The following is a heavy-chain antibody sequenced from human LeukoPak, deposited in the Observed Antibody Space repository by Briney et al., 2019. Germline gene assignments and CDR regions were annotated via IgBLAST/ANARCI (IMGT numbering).Heavy chain of an antibody. CDR3: ARGVVRYFDY. D-gene: IGHD3-9*01. V-gene: IGHV3-21*01. CDR2: ISSSSSYI. J-gene: IGHJ4*02. CDR1: GFTFSGYS. Sequence: PGGSLRLSCAASGFTFSGYSMNWVRQAPGKGLEWVSSISSSSSYIYYADSVKGRFTISRDNAKNSLYLQMNSLRAEDTAVYYCARGVVRYFDYWGQGTLVTVSS.